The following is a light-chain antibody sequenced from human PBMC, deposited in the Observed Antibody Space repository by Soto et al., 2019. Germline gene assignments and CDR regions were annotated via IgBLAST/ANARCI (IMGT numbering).Light chain of an antibody. CDR2: DAF. Sequence: DIQMTQSPSSLSASVGDRVTLTCRASQGIRNDLGWYQQKPGKAPKRLIYDAFSLQSGVPSRFSGSGSGTEFTLTISSLQSEDFAIYYCRQYNHWPSFGQGTKVEIK. J-gene: IGKJ2*01. V-gene: IGKV1-17*01. CDR1: QGIRND. CDR3: RQYNHWPS.